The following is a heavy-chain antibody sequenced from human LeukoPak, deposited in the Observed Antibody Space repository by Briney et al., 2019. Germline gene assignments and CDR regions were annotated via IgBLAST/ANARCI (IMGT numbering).Heavy chain of an antibody. CDR1: GGPISGYT. Sequence: SETLSLTCTVSGGPISGYTWSWIRQPPGKGLEWVGYMHSTGSADYSPSLKGRVTISVDTSNNQFFLRLNSVTAADTAIYFCARDCSRTSCYLPDVWGTGTTVTVSS. CDR3: ARDCSRTSCYLPDV. CDR2: MHSTGSA. V-gene: IGHV4-59*01. D-gene: IGHD2-2*01. J-gene: IGHJ6*04.